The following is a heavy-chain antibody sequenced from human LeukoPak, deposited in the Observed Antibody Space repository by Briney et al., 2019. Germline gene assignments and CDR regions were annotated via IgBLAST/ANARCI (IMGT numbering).Heavy chain of an antibody. CDR3: ARHRDYGDYGGENNWFDP. V-gene: IGHV4-4*07. CDR1: GGSISSYY. D-gene: IGHD4-17*01. CDR2: IYISGSP. Sequence: SETLSLTCTVSGGSISSYYWSWIRQPAGKGLEWIGRIYISGSPNYNPSLNSRVTMSVDTSKNQFSLKLSSVTAADTAVYYCARHRDYGDYGGENNWFDPWGQGTLVIVSS. J-gene: IGHJ5*02.